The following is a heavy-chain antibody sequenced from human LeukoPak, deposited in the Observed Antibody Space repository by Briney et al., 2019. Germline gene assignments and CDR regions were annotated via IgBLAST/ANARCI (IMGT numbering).Heavy chain of an antibody. V-gene: IGHV4-59*01. CDR1: GGSISSYY. Sequence: PSETLSLTCTVSGGSISSYYWSWIRQPPGKGLEWIGYIYYSGSTNYNPSLKSRVTISVDTSKNQFSLKLSSVTAADTAVYYCARAPVYGGNSYGMDVWGQGTTVTVSS. CDR2: IYYSGST. J-gene: IGHJ6*02. CDR3: ARAPVYGGNSYGMDV. D-gene: IGHD4-23*01.